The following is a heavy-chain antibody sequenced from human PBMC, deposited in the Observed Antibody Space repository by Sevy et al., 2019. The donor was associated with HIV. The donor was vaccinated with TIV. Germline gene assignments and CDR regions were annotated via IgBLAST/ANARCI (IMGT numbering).Heavy chain of an antibody. J-gene: IGHJ5*02. CDR3: AKGQGDYDILTGYYNWWFDP. D-gene: IGHD3-9*01. CDR2: ISAHTGNR. Sequence: ASVKVSCKASGYTLRSYGLNWVRQAPGQGLAWMGGISAHTGNRNYAPKLQDRVTLTTDKSTSTAYMELKSLRADDTAVYYCAKGQGDYDILTGYYNWWFDPWGQGTLVTVSS. V-gene: IGHV1-18*01. CDR1: GYTLRSYG.